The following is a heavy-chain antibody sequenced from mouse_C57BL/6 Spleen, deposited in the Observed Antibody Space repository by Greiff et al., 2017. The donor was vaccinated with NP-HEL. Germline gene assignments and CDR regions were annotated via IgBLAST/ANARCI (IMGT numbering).Heavy chain of an antibody. V-gene: IGHV5-9-1*02. CDR2: ISRGGDYI. J-gene: IGHJ4*01. CDR3: TRGGDYYGNYDGYAMDY. Sequence: EVKLQESGEGLVKPGGSLKLSCAASGFTFSSYAMSWVRQTPEKRLEWVAYISRGGDYIYYADTVKGRFTISRDNARNTLYLQMSSLKSEDTAMYYCTRGGDYYGNYDGYAMDYWGQGTSVTVSS. CDR1: GFTFSSYA. D-gene: IGHD2-1*01.